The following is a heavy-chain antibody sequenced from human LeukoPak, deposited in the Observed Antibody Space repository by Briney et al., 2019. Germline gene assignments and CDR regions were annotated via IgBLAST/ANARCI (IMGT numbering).Heavy chain of an antibody. Sequence: SETLSLTCTVSGGSLSSYYWSWIRQPPGKGPEWIGYIYYSGSTNYNPSLKSRVTISVDTSKNQFSLKLSSVTAADTAVYYCARRGDYGDYDWNFDYWGQGTLVTVSS. V-gene: IGHV4-59*08. CDR2: IYYSGST. CDR1: GGSLSSYY. J-gene: IGHJ4*02. D-gene: IGHD4-17*01. CDR3: ARRGDYGDYDWNFDY.